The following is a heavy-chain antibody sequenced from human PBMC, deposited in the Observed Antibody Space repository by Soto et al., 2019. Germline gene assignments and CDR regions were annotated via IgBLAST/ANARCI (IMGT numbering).Heavy chain of an antibody. CDR3: ARAFAHHYDSSGYPNYDY. V-gene: IGHV1-18*04. Sequence: ASVKVSCKASGYTFTSYGISWVRQAPGQGLEWMGWISAYNGNTNYAQKLQGRVTMTTDTSTSTAYMELRSLRSDDTAVYYCARAFAHHYDSSGYPNYDYWGQGTLVTVSS. J-gene: IGHJ4*02. D-gene: IGHD3-22*01. CDR2: ISAYNGNT. CDR1: GYTFTSYG.